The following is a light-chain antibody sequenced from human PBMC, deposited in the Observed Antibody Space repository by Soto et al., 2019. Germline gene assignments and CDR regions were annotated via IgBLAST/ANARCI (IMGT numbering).Light chain of an antibody. Sequence: DIQLTQSPSFLSASVGDRVTITCRASQGINSFLAWFQQKPGKAPKLLIYAASALQSGVPSRFSGSGSGTEFTLTSSSLQTEDFATYYCQQLNSYPRTFGQGTKLEIK. CDR1: QGINSF. J-gene: IGKJ2*02. V-gene: IGKV1-9*01. CDR3: QQLNSYPRT. CDR2: AAS.